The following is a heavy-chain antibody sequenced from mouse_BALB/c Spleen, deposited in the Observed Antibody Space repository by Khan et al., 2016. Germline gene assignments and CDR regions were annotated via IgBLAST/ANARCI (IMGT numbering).Heavy chain of an antibody. CDR1: GFTFSSYG. CDR3: ARMARTIN. J-gene: IGHJ2*01. Sequence: EVELVESGGGLVQPGGSLKLSCAASGFTFSSYGMSWVRQTPDKRLELVATINSNGGSTYDPDSVKGRFTISRDNAKNTLYLQMSSLKSEDTAMYYCARMARTINWGQGTTLTVSS. V-gene: IGHV5-6-3*01. CDR2: INSNGGST.